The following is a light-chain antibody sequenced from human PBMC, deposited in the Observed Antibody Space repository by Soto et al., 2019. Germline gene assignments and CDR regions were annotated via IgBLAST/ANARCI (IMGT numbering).Light chain of an antibody. CDR3: QEYNNYWT. Sequence: DIQMTQSPSSLSASVGDRVTITCRASQGISTYLNWYQQKPGKAPKVLIYAASSLQSGVPSRFSGSGSGTEFTLTISSLHPDDFATYYCQEYNNYWTFGQGTKVDIK. CDR1: QGISTY. CDR2: AAS. J-gene: IGKJ1*01. V-gene: IGKV1-39*01.